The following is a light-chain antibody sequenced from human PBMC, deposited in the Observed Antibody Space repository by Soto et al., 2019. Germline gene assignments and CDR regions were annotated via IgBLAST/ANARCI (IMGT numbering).Light chain of an antibody. J-gene: IGKJ1*01. Sequence: EIVMTQAPATLSLSPGARATLSRRASQSVNSNLAWYQQKAAQAPRLIIYGASTRATGIPARFSGSGSATEFTPTISSLQSEDFAVYYCQQYNNWPPQTFGQGTKVDIK. CDR2: GAS. CDR1: QSVNSN. V-gene: IGKV3-15*01. CDR3: QQYNNWPPQT.